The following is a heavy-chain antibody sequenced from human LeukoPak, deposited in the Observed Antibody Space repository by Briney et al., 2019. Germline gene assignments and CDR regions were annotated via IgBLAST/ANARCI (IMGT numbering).Heavy chain of an antibody. Sequence: SVKVSCKASGGTFSSYAISWVRQAPGQGLEWMGRIIPIFGTANYAQKFQGRVTITTDESTSTAYMELSSLRSEDTAVYYCARVRGSGISFDYWGQGTLVTVSS. CDR1: GGTFSSYA. CDR2: IIPIFGTA. CDR3: ARVRGSGISFDY. J-gene: IGHJ4*02. D-gene: IGHD3-10*01. V-gene: IGHV1-69*05.